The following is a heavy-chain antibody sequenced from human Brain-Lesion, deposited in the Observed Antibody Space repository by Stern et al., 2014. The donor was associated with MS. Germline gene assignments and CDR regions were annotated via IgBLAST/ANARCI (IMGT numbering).Heavy chain of an antibody. CDR3: ATLSPGAGGNYYRHFDY. CDR1: GYTLTELS. D-gene: IGHD1-26*01. Sequence: QMQLVQSGAEVKKPGASVKVSCKVSGYTLTELSMHWVRQAPRKGLEWMGGFDTEDGETIYAQNFPGRITMTEDTSTDTAYMELSSLRSEDTAVYYCATLSPGAGGNYYRHFDYWGQGTLVTVSS. J-gene: IGHJ4*02. V-gene: IGHV1-24*01. CDR2: FDTEDGET.